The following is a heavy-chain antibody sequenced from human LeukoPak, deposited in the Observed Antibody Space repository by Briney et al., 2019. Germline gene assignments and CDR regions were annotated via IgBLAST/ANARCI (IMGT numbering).Heavy chain of an antibody. CDR1: GFTFSSYA. CDR3: AKDQYYDFWSGYRDFDY. V-gene: IGHV3-23*01. J-gene: IGHJ4*02. Sequence: GGSLRLSCAASGFTFSSYAMSWVRQAPGKGLEWVSAISGSGGSTCYADSVKGRFTISRDNSKNTLYLQMNSLRAEDTAVYYCAKDQYYDFWSGYRDFDYWGQGTLVTVSS. CDR2: ISGSGGST. D-gene: IGHD3-3*01.